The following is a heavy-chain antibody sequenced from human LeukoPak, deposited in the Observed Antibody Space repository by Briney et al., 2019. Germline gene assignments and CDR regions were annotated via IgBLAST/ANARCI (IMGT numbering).Heavy chain of an antibody. V-gene: IGHV1-24*01. CDR1: GYTLNDIS. Sequence: GASVKVSCKISGYTLNDISVHWVRQPPGKGLDWMGGVDPDDGQRVYAQRFQGRVTMTEDTSTNTAYMELSRLRSEDTAVYFCAAVSGHYTLLDAWGQGALVTVST. CDR3: AAVSGHYTLLDA. D-gene: IGHD4-11*01. J-gene: IGHJ5*02. CDR2: VDPDDGQR.